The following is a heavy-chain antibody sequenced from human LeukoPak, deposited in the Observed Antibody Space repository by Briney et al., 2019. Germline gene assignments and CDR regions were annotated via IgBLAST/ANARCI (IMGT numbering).Heavy chain of an antibody. J-gene: IGHJ4*02. CDR2: INHSGST. D-gene: IGHD6-6*01. CDR1: GGSFSGYY. CDR3: ARFSSSSLVGYFDY. V-gene: IGHV4-34*01. Sequence: SETLSLTCAVYGGSFSGYYWSWTRQPPGKGLEWIGEINHSGSTNYNPSLKSRVTISVDTSKNQFSLKLSSVTAADTAVYYCARFSSSSLVGYFDYWGQGTLVTVSS.